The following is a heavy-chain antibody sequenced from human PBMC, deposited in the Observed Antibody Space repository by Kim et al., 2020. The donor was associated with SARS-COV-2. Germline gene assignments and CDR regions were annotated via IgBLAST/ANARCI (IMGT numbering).Heavy chain of an antibody. CDR2: INHSGST. CDR3: ARGPRYSSSSELGTWFDP. D-gene: IGHD6-6*01. Sequence: SETLSLTCAVYGGSFSGYYWSWIRQPPGKGLEWIGEINHSGSTNYNPSLKSRVTISVDTSKNQFSLKLSSVTAADTAVYYCARGPRYSSSSELGTWFDPWGQGTLVTVSS. J-gene: IGHJ5*02. V-gene: IGHV4-34*01. CDR1: GGSFSGYY.